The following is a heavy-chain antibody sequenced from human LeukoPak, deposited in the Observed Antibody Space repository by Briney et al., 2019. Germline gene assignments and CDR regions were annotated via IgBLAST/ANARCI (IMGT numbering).Heavy chain of an antibody. Sequence: GRSLRLSCAASGFTFDGYAMRWVRQAPGQGLEWMSWISGNSGNIGYADSLKGRFTITRDNSKSTLYMQMRSLRAEDMALYYCEKAENSGPLGYYCDYWGQGTLVTVSS. CDR2: ISGNSGNI. D-gene: IGHD5-12*01. J-gene: IGHJ4*02. V-gene: IGHV3-9*03. CDR3: EKAENSGPLGYYCDY. CDR1: GFTFDGYA.